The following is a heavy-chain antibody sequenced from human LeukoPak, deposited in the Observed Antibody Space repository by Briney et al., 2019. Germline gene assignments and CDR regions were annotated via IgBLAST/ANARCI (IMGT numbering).Heavy chain of an antibody. D-gene: IGHD3-10*01. J-gene: IGHJ4*02. V-gene: IGHV3-53*04. CDR2: IYSGGST. Sequence: GGSLRLSCAASGFTVSSNYMSWVRQAPGKGLEWVSVIYSGGSTYYADSVKGRFTISRHNSKNTLYLQMNSLRAEDTAVYYCAATMVRGVHTHFDYWGQGTLVTVSS. CDR1: GFTVSSNY. CDR3: AATMVRGVHTHFDY.